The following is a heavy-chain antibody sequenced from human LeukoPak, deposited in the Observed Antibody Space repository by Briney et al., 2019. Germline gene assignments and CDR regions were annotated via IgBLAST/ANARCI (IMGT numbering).Heavy chain of an antibody. D-gene: IGHD3-16*01. V-gene: IGHV4-34*01. J-gene: IGHJ4*02. Sequence: SETLSLTCAVYGGSFSGYYWSWIRQPPGKGLEWLGEINHSGSTNYNPSLKSRVTISVDTSKNQFSLKLSSVTAADTAVYYCASDSPLRSTVDYWGQGTLVTVSS. CDR2: INHSGST. CDR1: GGSFSGYY. CDR3: ASDSPLRSTVDY.